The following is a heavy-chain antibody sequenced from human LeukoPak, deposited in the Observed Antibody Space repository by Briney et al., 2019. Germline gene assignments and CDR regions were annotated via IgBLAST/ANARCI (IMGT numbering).Heavy chain of an antibody. CDR3: ARASGGYGYGYVTRYYYYLDV. V-gene: IGHV4-59*01. CDR2: FYKSGRT. D-gene: IGHD5-18*01. J-gene: IGHJ6*03. Sequence: PSETLSLICTVSGGSINNYYWGRIQQTAGKGSPWTGYFYKSGRTKYNPSLKSRVASSLDTSENQFSLKVGSVLAADAAVYYCARASGGYGYGYVTRYYYYLDVWGKGTTVTVSS. CDR1: GGSINNYY.